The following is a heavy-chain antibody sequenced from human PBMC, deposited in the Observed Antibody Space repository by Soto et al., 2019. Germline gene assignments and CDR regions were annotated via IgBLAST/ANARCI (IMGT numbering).Heavy chain of an antibody. CDR3: ARDRHNYFFHP. V-gene: IGHV4-31*03. CDR1: GASMSSGGYY. CDR2: IYYSGST. J-gene: IGHJ1*01. D-gene: IGHD1-1*01. Sequence: SETLSLTCTVSGASMSSGGYYWTWIRQSPGKGLEWIGYIYYSGSTYYNPSLESRVAISLDTSRSQFSLTLHSVTAADTAIYYCARDRHNYFFHPWGQGTLVTVS.